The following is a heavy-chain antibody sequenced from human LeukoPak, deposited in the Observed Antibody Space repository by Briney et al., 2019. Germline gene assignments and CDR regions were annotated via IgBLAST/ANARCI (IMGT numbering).Heavy chain of an antibody. CDR1: GGSFSGYY. Sequence: SETLSLTCAVYGGSFSGYYWSWIRQPPGKGLEWIGEINHSGSTNYNPSFKSRVTISVDTSKNQFSLKLSSVTAADTAVYYCARGRGPDYDFWSGYLNWFDPWGQGTLVTVSS. J-gene: IGHJ5*02. D-gene: IGHD3-3*01. CDR3: ARGRGPDYDFWSGYLNWFDP. V-gene: IGHV4-34*01. CDR2: INHSGST.